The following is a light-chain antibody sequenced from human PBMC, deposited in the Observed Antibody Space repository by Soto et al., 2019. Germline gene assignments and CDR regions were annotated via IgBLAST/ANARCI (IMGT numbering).Light chain of an antibody. CDR1: QSVSSSY. CDR3: QQYGSSRT. V-gene: IGKV3-20*01. J-gene: IGKJ1*01. CDR2: AAS. Sequence: EIVLTQSPGTLSLSPGERATLSCRASQSVSSSYLAWYQQKAGQSPRLLIYAASSRATGIPDRFSGSGSGTDFTLTISRLEPEDFAVYYCQQYGSSRTFGQGTKVDIK.